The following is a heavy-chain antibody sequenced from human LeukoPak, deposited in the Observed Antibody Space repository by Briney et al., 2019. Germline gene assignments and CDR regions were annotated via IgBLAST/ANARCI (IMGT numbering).Heavy chain of an antibody. J-gene: IGHJ4*02. V-gene: IGHV1-69*05. CDR1: GGTFSSYA. CDR3: AGEYCSGGSCYGGRSDY. Sequence: GASVKVSCKASGGTFSSYAISWVRQAPGQGLEWLGRIIPIFGTANYAQKFQGRVTITTDESTSTAYMELSSLRSEDTAVYYCAGEYCSGGSCYGGRSDYWGQGTLVTVSS. CDR2: IIPIFGTA. D-gene: IGHD2-15*01.